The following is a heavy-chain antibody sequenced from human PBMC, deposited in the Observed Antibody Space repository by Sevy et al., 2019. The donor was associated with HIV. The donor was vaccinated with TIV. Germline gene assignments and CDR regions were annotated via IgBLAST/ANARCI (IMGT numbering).Heavy chain of an antibody. D-gene: IGHD6-19*01. CDR3: ARGTGIAVAGNWFDP. CDR2: INHSGST. Sequence: SETLSLTCAVYGGSFSGYYWSWIRQPPGKVLEWIGEINHSGSTNYNPSLKSRVTISVDTSKNQFSLKLSSVTAADTAVYYCARGTGIAVAGNWFDPWGQGTLVTVSS. V-gene: IGHV4-34*01. J-gene: IGHJ5*02. CDR1: GGSFSGYY.